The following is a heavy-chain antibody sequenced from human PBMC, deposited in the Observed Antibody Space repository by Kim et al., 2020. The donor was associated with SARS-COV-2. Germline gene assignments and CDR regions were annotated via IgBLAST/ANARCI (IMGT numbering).Heavy chain of an antibody. Sequence: GGSLRLSCAASGFTFSNYGMHWVRQAPGKGLEWVAVIWSDGSNKYYADSVKGRFTISRDNSKNTLYLQMMSLRAEDTAVYYCAKDPQRSGSAPDYWGQGTLVTVSS. CDR2: IWSDGSNK. V-gene: IGHV3-33*06. D-gene: IGHD3-10*01. J-gene: IGHJ4*02. CDR1: GFTFSNYG. CDR3: AKDPQRSGSAPDY.